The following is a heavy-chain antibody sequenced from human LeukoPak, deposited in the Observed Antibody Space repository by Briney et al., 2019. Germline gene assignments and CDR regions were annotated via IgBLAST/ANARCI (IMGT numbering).Heavy chain of an antibody. J-gene: IGHJ4*02. D-gene: IGHD2-2*02. CDR3: ARVTVRGIVVVPAAIPFDY. CDR2: ISAYNGNT. V-gene: IGHV1-18*01. CDR1: GYTFTSYG. Sequence: ASVKVSCKASGYTFTSYGISWVRQAPGQGLEWMGWISAYNGNTNYAQKLQGRVTMTTDTSTSTAYMELRSLRSDDTAVYYCARVTVRGIVVVPAAIPFDYWGQGTLVTVSS.